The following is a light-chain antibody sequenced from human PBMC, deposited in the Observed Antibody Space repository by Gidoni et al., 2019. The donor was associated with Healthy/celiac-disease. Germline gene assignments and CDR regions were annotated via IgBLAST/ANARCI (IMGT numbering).Light chain of an antibody. CDR1: QSVSSN. CDR3: QQYNNWPPENT. Sequence: EIVMTHSPATLSVSPGERATLSCRASQSVSSNLAWYQQKPGQAPRLLIYGASTRATGIPARFSGSGSGTEFTLTISSLQSEDFAVYYCQQYNNWPPENTFXXXTKLEI. CDR2: GAS. J-gene: IGKJ2*01. V-gene: IGKV3-15*01.